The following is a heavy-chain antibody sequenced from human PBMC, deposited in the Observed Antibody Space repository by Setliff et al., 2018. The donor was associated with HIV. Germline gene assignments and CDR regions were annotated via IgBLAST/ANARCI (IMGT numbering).Heavy chain of an antibody. D-gene: IGHD1-26*01. J-gene: IGHJ5*02. CDR3: ARARLQGIVTAVGPRDNCLDP. CDR2: ISAYNGNT. CDR1: GYSFINYG. V-gene: IGHV1-18*01. Sequence: GASVKVSCKASGYSFINYGISWVRQAPGQGLEWMGWISAYNGNTDYAPRLLGRVTMTTDTSTSTAYMELRSLSSDDTAVYYCARARLQGIVTAVGPRDNCLDPWGQGTRVIVSS.